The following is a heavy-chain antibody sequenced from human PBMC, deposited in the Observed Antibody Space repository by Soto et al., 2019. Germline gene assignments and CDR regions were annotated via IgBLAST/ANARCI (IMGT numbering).Heavy chain of an antibody. V-gene: IGHV1-18*01. J-gene: IGHJ5*02. Sequence: ASVKVSCKASGYTFTSYGISWVRQAPGQGLEWMGWISAYNGNTNYAQKLQGRVTMTTDTSTSTAYMELRSLRSDDTAVYYCARDPRLFWEAGDPGFDPWCQAPLVT. CDR2: ISAYNGNT. CDR3: ARDPRLFWEAGDPGFDP. D-gene: IGHD3-3*01. CDR1: GYTFTSYG.